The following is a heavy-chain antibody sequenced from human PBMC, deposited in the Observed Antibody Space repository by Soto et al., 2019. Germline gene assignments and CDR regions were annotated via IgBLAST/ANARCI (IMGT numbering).Heavy chain of an antibody. V-gene: IGHV5-51*01. CDR3: ARQRCSGGSCYKGLVGY. Sequence: GESLKISCQGSGYSFTSYWIGWVRQMPGKGLEWMGIIYPGDSDTRYSPSFQGQVTISADKSISTAYLQWSSLKASDTAMYYCARQRCSGGSCYKGLVGYWGQGTLVTVSS. D-gene: IGHD2-15*01. CDR1: GYSFTSYW. CDR2: IYPGDSDT. J-gene: IGHJ4*02.